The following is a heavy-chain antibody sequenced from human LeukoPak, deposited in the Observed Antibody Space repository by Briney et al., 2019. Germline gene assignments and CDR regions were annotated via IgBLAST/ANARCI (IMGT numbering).Heavy chain of an antibody. CDR2: IRYDGNDK. CDR1: GFTFSSYG. J-gene: IGHJ3*02. V-gene: IGHV3-30*02. CDR3: AKVGNYYYDSSGQDAFDI. D-gene: IGHD3-22*01. Sequence: GGSLRLSCAASGFTFSSYGMYWVRQAPGKGLEWVTFIRYDGNDKYYADSVKGRFTISRDNAKNSLYLQMNSLRAEDTALYYCAKVGNYYYDSSGQDAFDIWGQGTMVTVSS.